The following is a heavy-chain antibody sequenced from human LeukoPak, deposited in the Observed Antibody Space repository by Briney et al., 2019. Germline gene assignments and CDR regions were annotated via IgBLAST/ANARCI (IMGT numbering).Heavy chain of an antibody. J-gene: IGHJ4*02. CDR1: GGSISSSSYY. Sequence: SETLSLTCTVSGGSISSSSYYWGWIRQPPGKGLEWIGSIYYSGSTYYNPSLKSRVTISVDTSKNQFSLKLSSVTAADTAVYYCARDRTYDILTGSNLYYFDYWGQGTLVTVSS. CDR3: ARDRTYDILTGSNLYYFDY. D-gene: IGHD3-9*01. V-gene: IGHV4-39*07. CDR2: IYYSGST.